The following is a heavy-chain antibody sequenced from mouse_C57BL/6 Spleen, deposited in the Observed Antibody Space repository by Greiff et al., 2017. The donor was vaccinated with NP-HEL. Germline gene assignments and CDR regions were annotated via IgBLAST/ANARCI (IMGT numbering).Heavy chain of an antibody. D-gene: IGHD1-1*01. CDR3: ARPTVVEAMDY. J-gene: IGHJ4*01. CDR2: IYPGDGDT. Sequence: VKLVESGAELVKPGASVKISCKASGYAFSSYWMDWVKQRPGKGLEWIGQIYPGDGDTNYNGKFKGKATLTADKSSSTAYMQLSSLTSEDSAVYFCARPTVVEAMDYWGQGTSVTVSS. V-gene: IGHV1-80*01. CDR1: GYAFSSYW.